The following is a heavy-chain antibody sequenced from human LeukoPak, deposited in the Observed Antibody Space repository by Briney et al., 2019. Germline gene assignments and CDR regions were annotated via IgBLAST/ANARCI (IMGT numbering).Heavy chain of an antibody. V-gene: IGHV1-69*05. Sequence: ASVKVSCKASGGTFSSYAISWVRQAPGQGLEWMGGVIPIFGTANYAQKFQGRVTITTDESTSTAYMELSSLRSEDTAVYYCARNVAGTGDFDYWGQGTLVTVSS. J-gene: IGHJ4*02. D-gene: IGHD6-19*01. CDR2: VIPIFGTA. CDR1: GGTFSSYA. CDR3: ARNVAGTGDFDY.